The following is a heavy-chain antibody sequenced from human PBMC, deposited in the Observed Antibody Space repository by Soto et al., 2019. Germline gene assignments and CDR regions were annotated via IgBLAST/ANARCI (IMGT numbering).Heavy chain of an antibody. Sequence: QVELVESGGGVVQSGGSLRLSCAAPGFRFDIHALHWIRQAPGEGLEWVAVMSPNGKNQYYAESVKGRFTISRDTSKCSLSLQMICMRPEDTAVYYCATGAAFYYDTSRYWGQGTLVTVSS. V-gene: IGHV3-30*04. CDR2: MSPNGKNQ. J-gene: IGHJ4*02. CDR3: ATGAAFYYDTSRY. D-gene: IGHD3-22*01. CDR1: GFRFDIHA.